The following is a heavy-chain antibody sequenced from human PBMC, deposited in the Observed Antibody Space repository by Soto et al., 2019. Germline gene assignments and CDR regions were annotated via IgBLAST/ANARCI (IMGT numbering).Heavy chain of an antibody. Sequence: GGSLRLSCAASGFTFSNYAMSRVRQAPGKGLEWVSAISGSGGSTYYADSVKGRFTISRDNSKNTLYLQMNSLRAEDTAVYYCAKVHSSSWDSFDYWGQGSLVTVSS. J-gene: IGHJ4*02. CDR1: GFTFSNYA. CDR3: AKVHSSSWDSFDY. D-gene: IGHD6-13*01. V-gene: IGHV3-23*01. CDR2: ISGSGGST.